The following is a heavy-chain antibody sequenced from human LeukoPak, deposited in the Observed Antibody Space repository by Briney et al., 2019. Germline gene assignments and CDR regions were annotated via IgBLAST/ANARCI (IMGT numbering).Heavy chain of an antibody. CDR2: IYYSGST. J-gene: IGHJ4*02. V-gene: IGHV4-59*01. CDR1: GGSISSYY. D-gene: IGHD2-21*02. Sequence: PSETLSLTCTVSGGSISSYYWSWIRQPPGKGLEWIGYIYYSGSTNYNPSLKSRVTISVDTSKNQFSLKLSSVTAADTAVYYCASIEVATVTSDYWGQGTLVTVSS. CDR3: ASIEVATVTSDY.